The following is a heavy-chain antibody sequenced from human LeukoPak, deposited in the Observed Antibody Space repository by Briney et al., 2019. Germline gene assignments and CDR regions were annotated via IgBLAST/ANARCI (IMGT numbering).Heavy chain of an antibody. J-gene: IGHJ4*02. D-gene: IGHD5-18*01. CDR1: GYTFTGYY. V-gene: IGHV1-2*02. CDR3: ARTSSIQLCPFDY. Sequence: ASVKVSCKASGYTFTGYYMHWVRQAPGQGLEWMGWINPNSGGTNYAQKFQGRVTMTRDTSISTAYMELSRLRSDDTAVYYCARTSSIQLCPFDYWGQGTLVTVSS. CDR2: INPNSGGT.